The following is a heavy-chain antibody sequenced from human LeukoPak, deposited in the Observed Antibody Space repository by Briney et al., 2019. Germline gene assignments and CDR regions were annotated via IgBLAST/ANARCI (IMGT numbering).Heavy chain of an antibody. D-gene: IGHD2-15*01. CDR3: AKDPLGYCSGGSCWY. Sequence: GGSLRLSCAASGFTFSSYAMSWVRQAPGKGLEWVSAISGSGGSTYYADSVKGRFTISRDNSKNTLYLQMNSLRAEDTAVYYCAKDPLGYCSGGSCWYWGQGTLVTVSS. V-gene: IGHV3-23*01. CDR1: GFTFSSYA. CDR2: ISGSGGST. J-gene: IGHJ4*02.